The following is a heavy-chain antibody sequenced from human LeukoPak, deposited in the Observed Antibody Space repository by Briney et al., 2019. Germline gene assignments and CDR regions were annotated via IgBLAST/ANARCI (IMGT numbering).Heavy chain of an antibody. CDR2: INWNGDST. CDR3: ARDRSTVAGTSFDY. Sequence: GGSLRLSCAAPGFTFDDYGMSWVRQAPGKGLEWVSGINWNGDSTGYVDSVKGRFTISRDNAKNSLYLQMNSLRAEDTALYYCARDRSTVAGTSFDYWGQGTLVTVSS. J-gene: IGHJ4*02. D-gene: IGHD6-19*01. V-gene: IGHV3-20*04. CDR1: GFTFDDYG.